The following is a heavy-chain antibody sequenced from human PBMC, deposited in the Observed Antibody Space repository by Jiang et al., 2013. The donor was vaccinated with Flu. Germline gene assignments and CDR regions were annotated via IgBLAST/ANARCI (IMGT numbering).Heavy chain of an antibody. CDR3: AKEEYYDSGGYYSDYFDY. V-gene: IGHV3-23*01. J-gene: IGHJ4*02. D-gene: IGHD3-22*01. CDR1: GVTFSNFA. Sequence: VQLLESGGGLVQPGGSLRLSCAASGVTFSNFAMNWVRQAPGKGLEWVSAITGSGNSTFYADSVKGRFTISRDNSKNTVFLQMNSLRAEDTAVYYCAKEEYYDSGGYYSDYFDYWGQGTLVTVSS. CDR2: ITGSGNST.